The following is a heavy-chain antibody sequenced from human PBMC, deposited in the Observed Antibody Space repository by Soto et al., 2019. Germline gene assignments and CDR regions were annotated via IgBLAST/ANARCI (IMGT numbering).Heavy chain of an antibody. J-gene: IGHJ4*02. Sequence: GGSLRLSCVASGFTFTTYTFHWVRQAPDKGLEWVAVISSDASHRYYADSVKGRFTISRDNAKNSLYLQMNSLRAEDTAVYYCARGGYSSSRHFDYWGQGTLVTVSS. V-gene: IGHV3-30-3*01. D-gene: IGHD6-13*01. CDR1: GFTFTTYT. CDR3: ARGGYSSSRHFDY. CDR2: ISSDASHR.